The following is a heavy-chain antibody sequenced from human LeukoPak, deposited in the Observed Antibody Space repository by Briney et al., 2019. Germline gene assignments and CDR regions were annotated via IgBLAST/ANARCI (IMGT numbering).Heavy chain of an antibody. CDR2: ISGSGGST. D-gene: IGHD4-17*01. CDR1: GFTFSNYA. J-gene: IGHJ4*02. V-gene: IGHV3-23*01. Sequence: GGSLRLSCAASGFTFSNYAMSWVRQAPGKGLEWVSAISGSGGSTYYADPVKGRFTISRDNSRNTLYLQMNSLRAEDTAVYYCAKDRTTVTGDPFDYWGQGTLVTVSS. CDR3: AKDRTTVTGDPFDY.